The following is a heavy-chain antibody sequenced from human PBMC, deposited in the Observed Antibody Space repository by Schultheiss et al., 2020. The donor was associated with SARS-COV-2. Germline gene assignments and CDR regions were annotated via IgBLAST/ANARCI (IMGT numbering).Heavy chain of an antibody. CDR3: ARGFRYWVAGDYYNYGMDV. J-gene: IGHJ6*02. Sequence: GESLKISCAASGFTFSSYEMNWVRQAPGKGLEWVSYISSSGSTIYYADSVKGRFTISRDNAKNSLYLQMNSLRADDTAVYYCARGFRYWVAGDYYNYGMDVWGLGTTVTVSS. D-gene: IGHD2-15*01. CDR1: GFTFSSYE. V-gene: IGHV3-48*03. CDR2: ISSSGSTI.